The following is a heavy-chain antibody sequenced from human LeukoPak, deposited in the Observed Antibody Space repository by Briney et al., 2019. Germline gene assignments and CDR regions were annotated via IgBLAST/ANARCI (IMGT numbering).Heavy chain of an antibody. Sequence: SETLSLTCTVSGGSISSSSYYWGWIRQPPGKGLEWIGSIYYSGSTYYNPSLKSRVTISVDTSKNQLSLKLSSVTAADTAVYYCARDSKQQLDPWGQGTLVTVSS. J-gene: IGHJ5*02. D-gene: IGHD6-13*01. CDR2: IYYSGST. V-gene: IGHV4-39*07. CDR1: GGSISSSSYY. CDR3: ARDSKQQLDP.